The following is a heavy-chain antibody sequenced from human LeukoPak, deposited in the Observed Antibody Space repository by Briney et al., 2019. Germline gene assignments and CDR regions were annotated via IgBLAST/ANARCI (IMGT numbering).Heavy chain of an antibody. CDR3: ARLRVVLRAFDI. CDR1: GGSISSGGYS. J-gene: IGHJ3*02. CDR2: IYHSGST. D-gene: IGHD3-3*01. Sequence: SETLSLTCAVSGGSISSGGYSWSWIRQPPGKGLEWIGYIYHSGSTYYNPSLKSRVTISVGRSKSQFSLKLSSVTAADTAVYYCARLRVVLRAFDIWGQGTMATVSS. V-gene: IGHV4-30-2*01.